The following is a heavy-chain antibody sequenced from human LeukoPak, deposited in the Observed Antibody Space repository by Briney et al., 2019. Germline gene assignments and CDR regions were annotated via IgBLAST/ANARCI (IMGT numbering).Heavy chain of an antibody. CDR1: GGSISSYY. CDR3: AREGQLVNYFDY. V-gene: IGHV4-4*07. D-gene: IGHD6-6*01. Sequence: SETLPLTCIASGGSISSYYWSWIRQPAGKGLEWIGRIYTSGSTNYNPSLKSRVTMSVDTSKNQFSLKLSSVTAADTAVYYCAREGQLVNYFDYWGQGTLVTVSS. J-gene: IGHJ4*02. CDR2: IYTSGST.